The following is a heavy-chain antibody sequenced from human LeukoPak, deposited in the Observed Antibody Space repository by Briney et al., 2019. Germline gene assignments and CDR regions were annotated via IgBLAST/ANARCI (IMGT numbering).Heavy chain of an antibody. CDR3: ARDLSINAFDI. D-gene: IGHD2/OR15-2a*01. CDR1: GAPVRSDH. V-gene: IGHV4-59*02. CDR2: MHGSGSP. J-gene: IGHJ3*02. Sequence: SETLSLTCSVSGAPVRSDHWNWIRQSPGKGLEWIAYMHGSGSPNYNPSLASRLTLSVDATENQLSLKLSSVTAADTAVYFCARDLSINAFDIWGPGTLVTVSS.